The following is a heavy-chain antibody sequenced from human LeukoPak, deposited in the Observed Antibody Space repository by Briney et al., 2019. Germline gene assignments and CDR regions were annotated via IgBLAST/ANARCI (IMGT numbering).Heavy chain of an antibody. J-gene: IGHJ3*02. Sequence: HPGGSLRLSCAASGFTFSSYSMNWVRQAPGKGLEWVSVISGSGGSTYYADSVKGRFTISRDNSKNTLYLQMNSLRAEDTAVYYCAKDPQWELRGNAFDIWGQGTMVTVSS. D-gene: IGHD1-26*01. CDR3: AKDPQWELRGNAFDI. V-gene: IGHV3-23*01. CDR1: GFTFSSYS. CDR2: ISGSGGST.